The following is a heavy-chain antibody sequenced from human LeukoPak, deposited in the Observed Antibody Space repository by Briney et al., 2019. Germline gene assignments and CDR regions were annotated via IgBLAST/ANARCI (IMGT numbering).Heavy chain of an antibody. CDR3: ARDRGNSNPGDWFDS. CDR2: ISGSGSTV. D-gene: IGHD4-23*01. Sequence: GGSLRLSCAASGFTFSDYYMSWIRQAPGKGLEWVSYISGSGSTVYYAASVRGRFTISRDNAKNSLFLQMNSLRAEDTAVYYCARDRGNSNPGDWFDSWGQGTLVTVSS. CDR1: GFTFSDYY. V-gene: IGHV3-11*01. J-gene: IGHJ5*01.